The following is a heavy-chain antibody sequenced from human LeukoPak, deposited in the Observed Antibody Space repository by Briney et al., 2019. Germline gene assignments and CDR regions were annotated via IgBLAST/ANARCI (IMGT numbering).Heavy chain of an antibody. CDR2: ISSSSSTI. V-gene: IGHV3-48*01. CDR3: AIAQPAAPFDY. J-gene: IGHJ4*02. D-gene: IGHD2-2*01. CDR1: GFTFCNSG. Sequence: GGSLRLSCAASGFTFCNSGMNWVRQAPGKGLEWVSYISSSSSTIYYADSVKGRFPISRDNAKNSLYLQMNSLRAEDTAVYYCAIAQPAAPFDYWGQGTLVTVSS.